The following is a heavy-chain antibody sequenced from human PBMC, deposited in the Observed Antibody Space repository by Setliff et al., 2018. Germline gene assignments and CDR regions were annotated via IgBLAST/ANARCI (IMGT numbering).Heavy chain of an antibody. Sequence: SVKVSCKASGYTFKTYGFTWVRQAPGQGLEWMGWISPYNGNTNSAQKFQGRVTMTTDTSTSTAYMELKSLRYDDTAVYYCARDRGLEADVVSLINMGDFWGQGTLVTVSS. V-gene: IGHV1-18*01. CDR1: GYTFKTYG. J-gene: IGHJ4*02. CDR2: ISPYNGNT. CDR3: ARDRGLEADVVSLINMGDF. D-gene: IGHD2-21*01.